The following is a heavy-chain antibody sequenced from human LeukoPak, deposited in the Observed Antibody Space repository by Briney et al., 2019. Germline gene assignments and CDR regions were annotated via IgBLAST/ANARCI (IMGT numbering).Heavy chain of an antibody. J-gene: IGHJ4*02. D-gene: IGHD3-10*01. Sequence: GGSLRLSCAASGFTFSSYEMNWVRQAPGKGLEWVSYISSSGSTIYYADSVKGRFTISRDNAKNSLYLQMNSLRAEDTAVYYCAKDGGVWFGESNDYWGQGTLVTVSS. CDR1: GFTFSSYE. CDR3: AKDGGVWFGESNDY. CDR2: ISSSGSTI. V-gene: IGHV3-48*03.